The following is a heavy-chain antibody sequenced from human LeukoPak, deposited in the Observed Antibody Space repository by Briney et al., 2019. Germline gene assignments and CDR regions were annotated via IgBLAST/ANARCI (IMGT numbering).Heavy chain of an antibody. Sequence: SVKVSCKASGYTFSSYDINWVRQATGQGLEWMGGIIPIFGTANYAQKFQGRVTITTDESTSTAYMELSSLRSEDTAVYYCARDRIAARGFDYWGQGTLVTVSS. CDR3: ARDRIAARGFDY. J-gene: IGHJ4*02. CDR1: GYTFSSYD. D-gene: IGHD6-6*01. V-gene: IGHV1-69*05. CDR2: IIPIFGTA.